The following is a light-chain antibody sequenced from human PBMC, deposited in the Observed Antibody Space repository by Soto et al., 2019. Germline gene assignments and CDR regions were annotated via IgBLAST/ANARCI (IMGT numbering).Light chain of an antibody. V-gene: IGKV3-11*01. CDR2: DAS. Sequence: EIVLTQSPATLSLSPGARAPLSCRARQSVSSYLAWYQQKPGQAPRLLIYDASNRATGIPARFSGSGSGTDFTLTISSLEPEDFAVYYCQQRSNWPRGTFDQGTKVEIK. CDR3: QQRSNWPRGT. J-gene: IGKJ1*01. CDR1: QSVSSY.